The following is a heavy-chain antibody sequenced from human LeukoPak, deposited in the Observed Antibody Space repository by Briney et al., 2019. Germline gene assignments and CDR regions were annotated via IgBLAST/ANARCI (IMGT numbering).Heavy chain of an antibody. CDR1: GFTFSSYG. D-gene: IGHD4-17*01. V-gene: IGHV3-30*18. CDR2: ISYDGSNK. Sequence: PGGSLRLSCAASGFTFSSYGMHWVRQAPGKGLEWVAVISYDGSNKYYADSAKGRFTISRDNSKNTLYLQMNSLRAEDTAVYYCAKDVMRYGDYVGSAFDIWGQGTMVTVSS. CDR3: AKDVMRYGDYVGSAFDI. J-gene: IGHJ3*02.